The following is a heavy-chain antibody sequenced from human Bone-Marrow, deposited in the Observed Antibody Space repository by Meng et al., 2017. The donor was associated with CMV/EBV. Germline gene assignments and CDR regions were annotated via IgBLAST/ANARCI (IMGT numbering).Heavy chain of an antibody. Sequence: GESLKISCAASGFTFSNYEMNWVRQAPGQGLEWVSYISTSGSTMYYADSVKGRFTDSRDNAKNSLYLQMNSLRAEDTAVYYCARNGQKTGTPSNYWGQGTLVTVSS. CDR3: ARNGQKTGTPSNY. J-gene: IGHJ4*02. D-gene: IGHD1-1*01. V-gene: IGHV3-48*03. CDR1: GFTFSNYE. CDR2: ISTSGSTM.